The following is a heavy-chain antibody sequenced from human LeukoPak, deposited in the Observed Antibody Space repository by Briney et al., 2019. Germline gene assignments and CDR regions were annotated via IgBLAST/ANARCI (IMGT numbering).Heavy chain of an antibody. CDR2: IYTGGST. D-gene: IGHD2-8*01. CDR3: ARGDYTNGHSYMDV. J-gene: IGHJ6*03. Sequence: SETLSLTCTVSGASISSYYWSWIRQPAGKGLEWIGRIYTGGSTNYNPSLKSRVTMSADTSKNQFSLKLSSVTAADTAVYYCARGDYTNGHSYMDVWGKGTTVTIAS. V-gene: IGHV4-4*07. CDR1: GASISSYY.